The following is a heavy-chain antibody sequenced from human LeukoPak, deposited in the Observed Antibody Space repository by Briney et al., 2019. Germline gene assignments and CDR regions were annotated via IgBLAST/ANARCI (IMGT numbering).Heavy chain of an antibody. J-gene: IGHJ4*02. CDR3: ARGVPDCSGGSCYPYYFDY. D-gene: IGHD2-15*01. Sequence: ASVKVSCTASGYTFTSNYMHWVRQAPGQGLEWMGRIIPILGIANYAQKFQGRVTITADKSTSTAYMELSSLRSEDTAVYYCARGVPDCSGGSCYPYYFDYWGQGTLVTVSS. V-gene: IGHV1-69*04. CDR2: IIPILGIA. CDR1: GYTFTSNY.